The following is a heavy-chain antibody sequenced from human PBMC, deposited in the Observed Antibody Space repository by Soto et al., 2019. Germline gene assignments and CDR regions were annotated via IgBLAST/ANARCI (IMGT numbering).Heavy chain of an antibody. Sequence: SETLSLTCTVSGGSVSSGSYYWSWIRQPPGKGLEWIGYIYYSGSTNYNPSLKSRVTISVDTSKNQFSLKLSSVTAADTAVYYCARDRVDNRARRSHFDYWGQGTLVTVSS. D-gene: IGHD5-12*01. J-gene: IGHJ4*02. CDR2: IYYSGST. CDR3: ARDRVDNRARRSHFDY. CDR1: GGSVSSGSYY. V-gene: IGHV4-61*01.